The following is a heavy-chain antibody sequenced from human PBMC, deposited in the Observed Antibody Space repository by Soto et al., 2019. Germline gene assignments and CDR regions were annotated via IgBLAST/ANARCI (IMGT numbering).Heavy chain of an antibody. V-gene: IGHV3-64*01. Sequence: PGGSLRLSCAASGFNFSTYAMQWVRQAPGKGLEFVSSISSNGGTTNYAYSVKGRFTISRDNSRDTLYLQMGSLRPEDMAVYYCARDGRAMNDYWGQGTLVTVSS. CDR3: ARDGRAMNDY. D-gene: IGHD5-18*01. J-gene: IGHJ4*02. CDR2: ISSNGGTT. CDR1: GFNFSTYA.